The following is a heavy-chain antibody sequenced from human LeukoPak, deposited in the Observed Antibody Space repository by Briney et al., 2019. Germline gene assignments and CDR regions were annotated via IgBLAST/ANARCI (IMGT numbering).Heavy chain of an antibody. Sequence: GGSLRLSCAASGFTFSSYWMSWVRQAPGKGLEWVSAIGGSGGSTYYADSVKGRFTIYRDNSKNTLYLQMNSLRAEDRAVYYCSKYGPGIAAAGTGDYWGQGTLVTVSS. D-gene: IGHD6-13*01. J-gene: IGHJ4*02. CDR2: IGGSGGST. CDR3: SKYGPGIAAAGTGDY. CDR1: GFTFSSYW. V-gene: IGHV3-23*01.